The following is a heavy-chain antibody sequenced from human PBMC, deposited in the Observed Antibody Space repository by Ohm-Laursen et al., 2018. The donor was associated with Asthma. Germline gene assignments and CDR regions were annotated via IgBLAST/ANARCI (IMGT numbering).Heavy chain of an antibody. V-gene: IGHV3-30*18. CDR3: AKDRGFNYGYGMDV. Sequence: SLRLSCTASGFTFSSYGMHWVRQAPGKGLEWVAVISYDGSNKYYADSVKGRFTIPRDNSKNTLYLQMNSLRAEDTALYYCAKDRGFNYGYGMDVWGQGTTVTVSS. D-gene: IGHD5-18*01. CDR2: ISYDGSNK. CDR1: GFTFSSYG. J-gene: IGHJ6*02.